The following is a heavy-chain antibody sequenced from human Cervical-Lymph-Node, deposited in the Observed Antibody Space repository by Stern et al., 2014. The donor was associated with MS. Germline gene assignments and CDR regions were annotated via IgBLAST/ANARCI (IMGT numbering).Heavy chain of an antibody. J-gene: IGHJ4*02. CDR3: ARVTEFLRFFYPDY. CDR2: ISYSGNT. V-gene: IGHV4-30-4*08. D-gene: IGHD3-3*01. CDR1: GGAVSSGDPS. Sequence: VQLVESGPGLVKPSQTLSLTCTVSGGAVSSGDPSWSWIRQPPEKDLGWIGYISYSGNTYYNQSLESRVTISMDRSKNQFSLKLRSVTAADTAVYYCARVTEFLRFFYPDYWGQGIRVTVSS.